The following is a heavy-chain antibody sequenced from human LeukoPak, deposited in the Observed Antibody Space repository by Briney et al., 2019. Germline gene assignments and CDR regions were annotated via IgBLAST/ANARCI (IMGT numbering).Heavy chain of an antibody. J-gene: IGHJ4*02. CDR2: IYYSGST. CDR3: ARLRGDRAVDY. D-gene: IGHD3-3*01. CDR1: GDSISSSSYY. Sequence: SETLSLTCTVSGDSISSSSYYWGWTRQPPGKGLEWIGSIYYSGSTYYNPSLKSRVTISVNTSKNQFSLKLSSVTAADTAVYYCARLRGDRAVDYWGQGTLVTVSS. V-gene: IGHV4-39*01.